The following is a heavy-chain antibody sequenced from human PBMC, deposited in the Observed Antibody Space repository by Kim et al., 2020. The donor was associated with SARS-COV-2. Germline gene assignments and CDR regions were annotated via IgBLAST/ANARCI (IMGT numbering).Heavy chain of an antibody. CDR1: GGSISSSSYY. D-gene: IGHD3-22*01. CDR2: IYYSGST. CDR3: ARPERRITMIVVLGGHFDY. J-gene: IGHJ4*02. V-gene: IGHV4-39*01. Sequence: SETLSLTCTVSGGSISSSSYYWGWIRQPPGKGLEWIGSIYYSGSTYYNPSLKSRVTISVDTSKNQFSLKLSSVTAADTAVYYCARPERRITMIVVLGGHFDYWGQGTLVTVSS.